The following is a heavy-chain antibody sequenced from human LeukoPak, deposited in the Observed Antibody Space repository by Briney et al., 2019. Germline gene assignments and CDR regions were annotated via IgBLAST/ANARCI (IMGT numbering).Heavy chain of an antibody. CDR3: ARTPSVVVAAHL. Sequence: SETLSLTCTVSGGSISSYYWSWIRQPPGKGLEWIGYIYYSGSTNYNPSLKSRVTISVDTSKNQFSLKLSSVTAADTAVYYCARTPSVVVAAHLWGQGTLVTVSS. J-gene: IGHJ4*02. CDR1: GGSISSYY. D-gene: IGHD2-15*01. V-gene: IGHV4-59*08. CDR2: IYYSGST.